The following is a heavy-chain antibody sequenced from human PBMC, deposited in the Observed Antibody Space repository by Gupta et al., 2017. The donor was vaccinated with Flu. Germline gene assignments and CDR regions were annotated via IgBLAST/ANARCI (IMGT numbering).Heavy chain of an antibody. CDR3: ARGRRYSSGWFDY. J-gene: IGHJ4*02. CDR1: GGSFSGYY. D-gene: IGHD6-19*01. Sequence: QLQLQQGGAGLSKPSETLSLTCAVFGGSFSGYYWSWVRQSPGKGLEWIGEINHSRSTNDNPSLKSRVSISVHTSDNQFSLRLKSVTAADTAIYYCARGRRYSSGWFDYWGQGTLVIVSS. V-gene: IGHV4-34*02. CDR2: INHSRST.